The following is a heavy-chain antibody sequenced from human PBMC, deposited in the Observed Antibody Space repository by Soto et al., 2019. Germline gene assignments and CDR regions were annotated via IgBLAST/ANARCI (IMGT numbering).Heavy chain of an antibody. CDR2: IYYSGST. J-gene: IGHJ6*02. V-gene: IGHV4-31*03. Sequence: PSETLSLTCTVSGGSISSGGYYWSWIRQHPGKGLEWIGYIYYSGSTYYNPSLKSRVTISVDTSKNQFSLKLSSVTAADTAVYYCASTYYDFWSCPRPPYYYYGMDVWGQGTPVTVSS. CDR1: GGSISSGGYY. CDR3: ASTYYDFWSCPRPPYYYYGMDV. D-gene: IGHD3-3*01.